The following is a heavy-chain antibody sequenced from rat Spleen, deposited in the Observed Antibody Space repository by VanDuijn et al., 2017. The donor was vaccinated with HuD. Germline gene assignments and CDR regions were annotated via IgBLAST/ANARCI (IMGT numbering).Heavy chain of an antibody. CDR2: ITSTGTT. J-gene: IGHJ3*01. D-gene: IGHD1-2*01. CDR1: NYSITSNY. Sequence: EVQLQESGPGLVKPSQSLSLTCSVTNYSITSNYWGWIRKFPGKKLEWMGYITSTGTTTYNPSLGSRVSITRDTSKNQFFLQLNSVTTEDTATYYWARTGVRDYYSSYMPFAYWGQGTLVTVSS. CDR3: ARTGVRDYYSSYMPFAY. V-gene: IGHV3-1*01.